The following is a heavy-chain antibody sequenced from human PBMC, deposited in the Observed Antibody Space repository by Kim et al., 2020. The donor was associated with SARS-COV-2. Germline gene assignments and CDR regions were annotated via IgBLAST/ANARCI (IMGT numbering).Heavy chain of an antibody. CDR1: GFTFSSYA. Sequence: GGSLRLSCAASGFTFSSYAMSWVRQAPGKGLEWVSAISGSGGSTYYADSVKGRFTISRDNSKNTLYLQMNSLRAEDTAVYYCAKGRDCSSTSCYTPYYYYYGMDVWGQGTTVTVSS. CDR2: ISGSGGST. V-gene: IGHV3-23*01. CDR3: AKGRDCSSTSCYTPYYYYYGMDV. D-gene: IGHD2-2*02. J-gene: IGHJ6*02.